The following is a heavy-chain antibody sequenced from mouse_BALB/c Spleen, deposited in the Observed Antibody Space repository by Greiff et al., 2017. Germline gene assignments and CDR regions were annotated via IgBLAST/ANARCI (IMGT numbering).Heavy chain of an antibody. CDR3: SRDYDYDNEDWFFGV. D-gene: IGHD2-4*01. CDR2: ISYSGST. V-gene: IGHV3-2*02. CDR1: GYSITSDYA. Sequence: EVQVVESGPGLVKPSQSLSLTCTVTGYSITSDYAWNWLRQFPGNILEWMGYISYSGSTCYNPSLKSRISITRDTSKNQFFLQLNSVTTEDTAPYYCSRDYDYDNEDWFFGVWGAGTTVTVSS. J-gene: IGHJ1*01.